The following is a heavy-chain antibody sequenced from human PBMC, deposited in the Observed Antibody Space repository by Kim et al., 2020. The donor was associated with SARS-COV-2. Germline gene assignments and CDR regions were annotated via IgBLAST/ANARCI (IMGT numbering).Heavy chain of an antibody. D-gene: IGHD3-10*01. CDR3: ARSYSGPFDI. Sequence: YTDAPLKRRVTMSVDTSKNQFSLGLSSATAADTAVYYCARSYSGPFDIWGQGTMVTVSS. J-gene: IGHJ3*02. V-gene: IGHV4-39*01.